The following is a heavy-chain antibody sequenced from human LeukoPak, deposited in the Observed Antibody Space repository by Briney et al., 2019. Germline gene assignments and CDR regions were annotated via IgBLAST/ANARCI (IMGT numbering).Heavy chain of an antibody. CDR1: GYTFTSYA. CDR2: INPNSGGT. Sequence: ASVKVSCKASGYTFTSYAMNWVRQAPGQGLEWMGWINPNSGGTNYAQKFQGRVTMTRDTSISTAYMELSRLRSDDTAVYYCARGVDSGSYRRNWFDPWGQGTLVTVSS. D-gene: IGHD1-26*01. CDR3: ARGVDSGSYRRNWFDP. V-gene: IGHV1-2*02. J-gene: IGHJ5*02.